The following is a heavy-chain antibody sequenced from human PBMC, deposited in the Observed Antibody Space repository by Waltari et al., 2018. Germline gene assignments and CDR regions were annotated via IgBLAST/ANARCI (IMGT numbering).Heavy chain of an antibody. CDR1: GYSFTSYW. CDR2: IYPGDSDT. D-gene: IGHD3-3*01. V-gene: IGHV5-51*01. J-gene: IGHJ4*02. CDR3: ARSPPTPYDFWSGPMGPYYFDY. Sequence: EVQLVQSGAEVKKPGESLKISCKGSGYSFTSYWIGWVRQMPGKGLEWMGIIYPGDSDTRYSPSFQGQVTISADKSISTAYLQWSSLKASDTAMYYCARSPPTPYDFWSGPMGPYYFDYWGQGTLVTVSS.